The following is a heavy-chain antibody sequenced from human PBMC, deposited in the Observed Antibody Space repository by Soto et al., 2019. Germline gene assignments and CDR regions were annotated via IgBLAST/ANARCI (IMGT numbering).Heavy chain of an antibody. J-gene: IGHJ4*02. CDR2: IYPGDSDT. D-gene: IGHD3-3*01. Sequence: GGSLEISCKGFGFSFSSFLISWGRQKPRKSLEWMGIIYPGDSDTRYSPSFQGQVTISADKSISTAYLQWSSLKASDTAMYYCARHPAQNYDFWSGYYDYWGQGTLVTVSS. CDR3: ARHPAQNYDFWSGYYDY. CDR1: GFSFSSFL. V-gene: IGHV5-51*01.